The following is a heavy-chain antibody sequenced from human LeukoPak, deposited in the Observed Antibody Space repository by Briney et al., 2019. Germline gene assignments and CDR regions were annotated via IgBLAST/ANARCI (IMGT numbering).Heavy chain of an antibody. J-gene: IGHJ6*02. D-gene: IGHD2-2*01. CDR2: ISSSSSYI. Sequence: GGSLRLSCAASGFTFSIYSMNWVRQAPGKGLEWVSSISSSSSYIYYADSVKGRFTISRDNAKNSLYLQMNSLRAEDTAVYYCARVEYCSSTSCYAGGGDVWGQGTTVTVSS. CDR3: ARVEYCSSTSCYAGGGDV. V-gene: IGHV3-21*01. CDR1: GFTFSIYS.